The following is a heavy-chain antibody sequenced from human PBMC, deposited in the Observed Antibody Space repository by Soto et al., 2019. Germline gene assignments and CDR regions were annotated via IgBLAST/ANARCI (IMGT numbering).Heavy chain of an antibody. D-gene: IGHD3-22*01. J-gene: IGHJ2*01. CDR1: EDTFRNYA. V-gene: IGHV1-69*06. Sequence: QVELVQSGAEVKKPGSSVKVSCQASEDTFRNYAISWVRHAPGQGLEWMGGIIPIFGTANYAQKFQGRVTITADTSANTVYLEISSLRSEDTAVYYCASTRYDSSAYYYWFLCLWARGTMLTVSS. CDR2: IIPIFGTA. CDR3: ASTRYDSSAYYYWFLCL.